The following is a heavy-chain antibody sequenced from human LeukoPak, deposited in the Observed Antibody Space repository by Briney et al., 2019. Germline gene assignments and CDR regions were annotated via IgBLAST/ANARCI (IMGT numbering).Heavy chain of an antibody. CDR2: MNPNSGNT. D-gene: IGHD3-22*01. V-gene: IGHV1-8*01. Sequence: ASVKVSCKASGYTFTSYDINWVRQATGQGLEWMGWMNPNSGNTGYAQKFQGRVTMTRNTSISTAYMELSSLRSEDTAVYYCANNPPNRYDSSSYSSAGDYWGQGTLVTVSS. CDR1: GYTFTSYD. CDR3: ANNPPNRYDSSSYSSAGDY. J-gene: IGHJ4*02.